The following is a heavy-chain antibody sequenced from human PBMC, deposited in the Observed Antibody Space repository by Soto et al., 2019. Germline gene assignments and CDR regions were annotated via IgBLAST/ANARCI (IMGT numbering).Heavy chain of an antibody. V-gene: IGHV3-7*01. CDR2: IKQDGSEK. Sequence: GGSLRLSCAASGFTFSSYWMSWVRQAPGKGLEWVANIKQDGSEKYYVDSVKGRFTISRDNAKNSLYLQMNSLRAEDTAVYYCARDQRPIPYYYDSSGYYFDYWGQGTLVTVSS. D-gene: IGHD3-22*01. CDR1: GFTFSSYW. CDR3: ARDQRPIPYYYDSSGYYFDY. J-gene: IGHJ4*02.